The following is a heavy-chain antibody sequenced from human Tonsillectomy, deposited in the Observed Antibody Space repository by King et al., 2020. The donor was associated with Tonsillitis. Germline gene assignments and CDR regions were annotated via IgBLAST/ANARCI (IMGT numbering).Heavy chain of an antibody. V-gene: IGHV3-74*01. CDR2: ISSDGKSG. J-gene: IGHJ3*02. CDR1: GFTFSSYW. CDR3: VRDPHGLGGPHDAFDI. D-gene: IGHD4-23*01. Sequence: VQLVESGGALVQPGGSLRLSCAASGFTFSSYWIHWVRQAPGKGLVWVSRISSDGKSGSNADSVKGRFTISRDNAKNTLYLQMNSLRDEDTAVYYCVRDPHGLGGPHDAFDIWGQGTMVTVSS.